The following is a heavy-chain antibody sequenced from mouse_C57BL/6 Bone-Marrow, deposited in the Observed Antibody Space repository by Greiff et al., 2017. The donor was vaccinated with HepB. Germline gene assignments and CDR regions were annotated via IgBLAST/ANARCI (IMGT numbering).Heavy chain of an antibody. CDR1: YTFTDYYM. CDR2: YPGSGNTY. V-gene: IGHV1-83*01. Sequence: VQLQQSGPELVKPGASVKMSCKASGYTFTDYYMHWVKQKPGKGLEWIGEIYPGSGNTYYNEKFKGKATLTADTSSSTAYMQLSSLTSEDSAVAYDGYLYWGQGTTLTVSS. CDR3: YLY. D-gene: IGHD2-3*01. J-gene: IGHJ2*01.